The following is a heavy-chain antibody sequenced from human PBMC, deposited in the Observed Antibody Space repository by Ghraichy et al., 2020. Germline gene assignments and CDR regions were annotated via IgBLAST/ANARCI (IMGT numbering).Heavy chain of an antibody. V-gene: IGHV4-4*02. CDR3: ARGCRLRTNWFDP. CDR2: IYHSGST. J-gene: IGHJ5*02. D-gene: IGHD4-17*01. Sequence: SETLSLTCAVSGGSISSSNWWSWVRQPPGKGLEWIGEIYHSGSTNYNPSLKSRVTISVDKSKNQFSLKLSSVTAADTAVYYCARGCRLRTNWFDPWGQGTLVTVSS. CDR1: GGSISSSNW.